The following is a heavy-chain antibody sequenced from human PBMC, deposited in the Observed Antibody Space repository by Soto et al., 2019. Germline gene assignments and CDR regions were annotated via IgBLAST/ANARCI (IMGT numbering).Heavy chain of an antibody. D-gene: IGHD3-9*01. Sequence: SLRLSCAASGFTFDDYAMHWVRQAPGKGLEWVSGISWNSGSIGYADSVKGRFTISRDNAKNSLYLQMNSLRAEDTALYYCAKSSYYDILTGYYVWGQGTTVTVSS. CDR2: ISWNSGSI. CDR1: GFTFDDYA. CDR3: AKSSYYDILTGYYV. J-gene: IGHJ6*02. V-gene: IGHV3-9*01.